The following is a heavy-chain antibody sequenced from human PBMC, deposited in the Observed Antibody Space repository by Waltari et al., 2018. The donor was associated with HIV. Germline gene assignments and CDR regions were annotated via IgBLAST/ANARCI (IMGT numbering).Heavy chain of an antibody. CDR1: GFAYVPYA. Sequence: VQLLESGGGLVQPGGSRRLSCAASGFAYVPYAMTWVRQSPGRGLEWVSAISGSGADSFYADSVKGFSISRDNSKNTVYLQMNNLRAADTAIYYCAKAFSDNTAYYYDFCGRGTRVTVAS. CDR3: AKAFSDNTAYYYDF. CDR2: ISGSGADS. V-gene: IGHV3-23*01. D-gene: IGHD3-22*01. J-gene: IGHJ4*02.